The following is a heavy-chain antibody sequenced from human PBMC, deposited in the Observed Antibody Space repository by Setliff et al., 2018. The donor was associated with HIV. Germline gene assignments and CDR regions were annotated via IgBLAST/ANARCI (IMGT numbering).Heavy chain of an antibody. Sequence: SETLSLTCTVSGASISSSSHHWAWIRQPPGKGLEYIGNIYYTGSTHHNPSLESRVATSVDTSKNQFSLKLSSVTAADTAVSYCARIVRCELVATSTFFYYYMDVWGKGTTVTVSS. J-gene: IGHJ6*03. CDR2: IYYTGST. CDR3: ARIVRCELVATSTFFYYYMDV. D-gene: IGHD1-7*01. CDR1: GASISSSSHH. V-gene: IGHV4-39*01.